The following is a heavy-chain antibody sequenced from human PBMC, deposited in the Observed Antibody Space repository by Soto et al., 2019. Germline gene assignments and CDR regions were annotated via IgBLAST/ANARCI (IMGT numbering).Heavy chain of an antibody. J-gene: IGHJ6*02. D-gene: IGHD3-3*01. CDR1: RLSFKSSA. V-gene: IGHV3-23*01. CDR2: ISGSGGST. CDR3: ARHAPTIFGLMDV. Sequence: RLSCAACRLSFKSSAVAGVRKNPGKGLEWVSAISGSGGSTYYADSVKGRFTISRDNSKNTLYLQMNSLRAEDTAAYYCARHAPTIFGLMDVCAEGTTVT.